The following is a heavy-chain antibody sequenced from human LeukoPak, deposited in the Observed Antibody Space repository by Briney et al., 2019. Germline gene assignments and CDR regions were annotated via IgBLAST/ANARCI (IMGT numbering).Heavy chain of an antibody. V-gene: IGHV4-4*07. Sequence: SETLSLTCTVSGGSISSYYWSWIRQPAGKGLEWIGRIYASGSTNYNPSLKSRVTMSVDTSKNQVSLKLSSVTAADTAVYYCARDLHGSGTWDWFDPWGQGTLVTVSS. D-gene: IGHD3-10*01. CDR1: GGSISSYY. CDR2: IYASGST. J-gene: IGHJ5*02. CDR3: ARDLHGSGTWDWFDP.